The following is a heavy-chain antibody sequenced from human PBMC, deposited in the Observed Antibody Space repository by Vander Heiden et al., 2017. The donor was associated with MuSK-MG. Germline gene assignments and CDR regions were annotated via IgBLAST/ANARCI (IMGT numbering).Heavy chain of an antibody. Sequence: EVQLVESGGGLVQPGGSLRLSCGASGFTFNHHYMSWVRQAPGKGLEWVANIKQDGSEKFYVDSLRGRFTISRDNAKNSLHLQMSGLRAEDTAVYYCARGTYSSGTYPDTFDFWGQGTMVTVSP. V-gene: IGHV3-7*04. D-gene: IGHD3-22*01. CDR3: ARGTYSSGTYPDTFDF. J-gene: IGHJ3*01. CDR2: IKQDGSEK. CDR1: GFTFNHHY.